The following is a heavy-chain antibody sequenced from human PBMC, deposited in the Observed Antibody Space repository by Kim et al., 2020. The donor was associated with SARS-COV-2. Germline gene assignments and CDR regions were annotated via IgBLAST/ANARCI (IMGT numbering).Heavy chain of an antibody. CDR3: ARAPRVTIFGVVDWFDP. D-gene: IGHD3-3*01. Sequence: ASVKVSCKPSGYTFTSYAMNWVRQAPGQGLEWMGWINTNTGNPTYAQGFTGRFVFSLDTSVSTAYLQISSLKAEDTAVYYCARAPRVTIFGVVDWFDPWGQGTLVTVSS. CDR2: INTNTGNP. V-gene: IGHV7-4-1*02. CDR1: GYTFTSYA. J-gene: IGHJ5*02.